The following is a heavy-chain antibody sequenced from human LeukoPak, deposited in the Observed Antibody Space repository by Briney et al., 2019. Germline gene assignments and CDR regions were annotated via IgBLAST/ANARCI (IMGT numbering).Heavy chain of an antibody. Sequence: NPSETLSLTCTVSGGSISSYYWSWIRQPPGKGLEWIGYIYYSGSTNYNPSLKSRVTISVGTSKNQFSLKLTSMTAADTAVYYCARGVPEYYDFWSGYFYYFDYWGQGTLVTVSS. CDR2: IYYSGST. J-gene: IGHJ4*02. V-gene: IGHV4-59*01. CDR3: ARGVPEYYDFWSGYFYYFDY. CDR1: GGSISSYY. D-gene: IGHD3-3*01.